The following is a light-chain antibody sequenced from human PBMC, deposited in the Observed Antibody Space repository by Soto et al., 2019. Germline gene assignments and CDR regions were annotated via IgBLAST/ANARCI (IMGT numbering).Light chain of an antibody. J-gene: IGKJ1*01. CDR3: QQRSSWPGT. CDR1: QSVRSS. V-gene: IGKV3-11*01. Sequence: IVLTQSPATLSLSPGERATLSCRASQSVRSSLAWYQQQPGQAPRLLIYDASNRATGIPGRFSGSGSGTDFTLTISSLDPKDFAVYYCQQRSSWPGTFGQGTKVDNK. CDR2: DAS.